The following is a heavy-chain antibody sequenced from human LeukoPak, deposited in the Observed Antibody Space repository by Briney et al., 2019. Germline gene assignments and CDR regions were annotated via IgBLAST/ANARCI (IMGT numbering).Heavy chain of an antibody. CDR3: ARDRPYYDILTERANWFDP. Sequence: GASVKVSCKASGYTFPGYYMHWVRQAPGQGLEWMGWINPNSGGTNYAQKLQGRVTMTTDTSTSTAYMELRSLRSDDTAVYYCARDRPYYDILTERANWFDPWGQGTLVTVSS. CDR2: INPNSGGT. CDR1: GYTFPGYY. J-gene: IGHJ5*02. V-gene: IGHV1-2*02. D-gene: IGHD3-9*01.